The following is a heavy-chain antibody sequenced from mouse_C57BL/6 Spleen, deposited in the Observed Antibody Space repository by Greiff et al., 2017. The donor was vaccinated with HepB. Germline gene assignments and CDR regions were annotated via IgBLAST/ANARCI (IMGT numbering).Heavy chain of an antibody. CDR2: IDPSDSYT. V-gene: IGHV1-69*01. D-gene: IGHD2-12*01. CDR1: GYTFTSYW. J-gene: IGHJ4*01. Sequence: QVQLQQPGAELVMPGASVKLSCKASGYTFTSYWMHGVKQRPGQGLEWIGEIDPSDSYTNYNQKFKGKSTLTVDKSSSTAYMQLSSLTSEDSAVFYCATSGLTTLDYYAMGYWGQVTSVTVSS. CDR3: ATSGLTTLDYYAMGY.